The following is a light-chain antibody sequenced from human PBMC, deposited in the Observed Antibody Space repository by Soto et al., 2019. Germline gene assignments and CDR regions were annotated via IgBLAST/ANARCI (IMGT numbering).Light chain of an antibody. CDR1: QSVLSNANNKDY. CDR3: HHYHSSPLT. Sequence: DIVLTKSPDSLAVSLGERATINCKSSQSVLSNANNKDYLAWYQHKSGQPPKLLISWASTRASGVPDRFSGSGSGTDFTLTISSLQTEDVAVYYCHHYHSSPLTFGGGTKVEIK. V-gene: IGKV4-1*01. CDR2: WAS. J-gene: IGKJ4*01.